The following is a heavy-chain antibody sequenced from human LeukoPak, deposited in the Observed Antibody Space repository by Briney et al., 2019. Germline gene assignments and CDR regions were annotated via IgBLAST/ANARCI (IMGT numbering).Heavy chain of an antibody. D-gene: IGHD3-16*01. CDR2: IYYSGST. J-gene: IGHJ4*02. V-gene: IGHV4-59*01. Sequence: PSETLSLTCTVSGGSISSYYWSWIRQPPGKGLEWIGYIYYSGSTNYNPSLKSRVTISVDTSKNQFSLKLSSVTAADTAVYYCARSYVWGIIDYWGQGTLVTVSS. CDR3: ARSYVWGIIDY. CDR1: GGSISSYY.